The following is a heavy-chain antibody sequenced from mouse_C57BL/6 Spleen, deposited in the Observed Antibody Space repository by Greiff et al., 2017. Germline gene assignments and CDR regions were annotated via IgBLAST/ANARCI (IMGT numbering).Heavy chain of an antibody. CDR2: IDPSDSYT. V-gene: IGHV1-69*01. D-gene: IGHD1-1*01. CDR1: GYTFTSYW. J-gene: IGHJ4*01. Sequence: QVQLQQSGAELVMPGASVKLSCKASGYTFTSYWMHWVKQRPGQGLEWIGEIDPSDSYTNFNQKFKGKSTLTVDKSSSTAYMQLSSLTSEDSAVYYCARFTTVEAMDYWGQGTSVTVSS. CDR3: ARFTTVEAMDY.